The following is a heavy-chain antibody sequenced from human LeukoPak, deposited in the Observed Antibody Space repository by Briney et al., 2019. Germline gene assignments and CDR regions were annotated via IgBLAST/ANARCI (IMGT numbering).Heavy chain of an antibody. J-gene: IGHJ5*02. Sequence: SETLSLTCTVSGGSTSSYYWSWVRQPPGKGLEWIGHIYNSDSTKYNPSLKSRVTISVDTSKNQFSLKLGSVTAADTAMYYCARQGNYDRSLSWFDPWGQGTLVTVSS. CDR2: IYNSDST. D-gene: IGHD3-22*01. CDR3: ARQGNYDRSLSWFDP. V-gene: IGHV4-59*08. CDR1: GGSTSSYY.